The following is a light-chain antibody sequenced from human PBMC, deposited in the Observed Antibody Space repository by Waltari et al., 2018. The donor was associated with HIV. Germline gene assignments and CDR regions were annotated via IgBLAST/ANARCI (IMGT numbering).Light chain of an antibody. V-gene: IGLV1-44*01. J-gene: IGLJ2*01. CDR1: PSNIRNHS. CDR2: SNS. CDR3: ASWDDTLGVV. Sequence: QSVLTQPPSASGTPGQSVPISCSGSPSNIRNHSVNWYQQFPGSAPKLLLYSNSQRPLGVPDRFSGSKSGSSASLAISGPQADDEAHYYCASWDDTLGVVFGGGTTLTVL.